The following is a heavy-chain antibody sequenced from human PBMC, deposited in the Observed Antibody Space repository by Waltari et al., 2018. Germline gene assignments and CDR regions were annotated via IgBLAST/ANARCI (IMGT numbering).Heavy chain of an antibody. CDR3: ARERGGYYDSSGYYYYYYGMDV. D-gene: IGHD3-22*01. J-gene: IGHJ6*02. CDR2: ISSSGSTI. Sequence: EVQLVESGGGLVQPGGSLSLSCAASGFIFSSYEMNWVRQAPGQGLEWVSYISSSGSTIYYADSVKGRFTISRDNAKNSLYLQMNSLRAEDTAVYYCARERGGYYDSSGYYYYYYGMDVWGQGTTVTVSS. V-gene: IGHV3-48*03. CDR1: GFIFSSYE.